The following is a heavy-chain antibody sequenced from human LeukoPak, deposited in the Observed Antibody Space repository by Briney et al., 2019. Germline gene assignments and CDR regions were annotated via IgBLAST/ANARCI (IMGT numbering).Heavy chain of an antibody. J-gene: IGHJ5*02. Sequence: GGSLRLSCAASGFTFSSYSMNWVRQAPGKGLEWVSSISSSSSYIYYSDSVKGRFTISRDNAKNSMYLQMNSLRAEDTAVYYCARCGGGNPRWFDPWGQGTLVTVSS. D-gene: IGHD4-23*01. CDR3: ARCGGGNPRWFDP. V-gene: IGHV3-21*01. CDR1: GFTFSSYS. CDR2: ISSSSSYI.